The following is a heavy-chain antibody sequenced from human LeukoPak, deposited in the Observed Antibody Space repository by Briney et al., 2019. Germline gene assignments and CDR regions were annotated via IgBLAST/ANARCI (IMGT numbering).Heavy chain of an antibody. Sequence: ASVKVSCKASGYTFTSYYMHWVRQAPGQGLEWMGIINPSGGSTSYAQKFQGRVTMTRDMSTSTVYMELSSLRSEDTAVYYCARDRVSVAGYYYYYYYMDVWGKGTTVTVSS. J-gene: IGHJ6*03. D-gene: IGHD6-19*01. CDR1: GYTFTSYY. CDR2: INPSGGST. V-gene: IGHV1-46*01. CDR3: ARDRVSVAGYYYYYYYMDV.